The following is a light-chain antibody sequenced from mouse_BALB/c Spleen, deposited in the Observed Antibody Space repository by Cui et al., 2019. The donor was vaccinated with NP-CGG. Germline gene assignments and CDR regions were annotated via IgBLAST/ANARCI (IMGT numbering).Light chain of an antibody. CDR3: ALWYSNHWV. J-gene: IGLJ1*01. CDR2: GTN. CDR1: TGAVTTSNY. Sequence: AVVTQESALPTSPGETVTLTCRSSTGAVTTSNYANWVQEKPDHLFTGLIGGTNNRAPGVAARFSGSLIGDKAALTITGTQTEDEAIYFCALWYSNHWVFGGGTKLTVL. V-gene: IGLV1*01.